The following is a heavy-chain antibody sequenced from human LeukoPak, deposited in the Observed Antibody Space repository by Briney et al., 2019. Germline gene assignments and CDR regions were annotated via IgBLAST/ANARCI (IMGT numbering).Heavy chain of an antibody. V-gene: IGHV4-34*01. Sequence: SETLSLTRAVYGGSFNDYSWSFIRQPPRKGLEWIGEINNSGSTNYNPSLKSRVTISVDTSKNQFSLKLSSVTAADTAVYYCARHGGRMVRGNSPRHRAFDIWGQGTMVTVSS. CDR1: GGSFNDYS. CDR2: INNSGST. D-gene: IGHD5-18*01. J-gene: IGHJ3*02. CDR3: ARHGGRMVRGNSPRHRAFDI.